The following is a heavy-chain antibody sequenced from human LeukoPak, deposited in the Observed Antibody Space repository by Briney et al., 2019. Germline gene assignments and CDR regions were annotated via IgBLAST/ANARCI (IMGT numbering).Heavy chain of an antibody. Sequence: GGSLRLSCAASGFTFSSYAMHWVRQAPGKGLEWVAVISYDGSNKYYADSVKGRFTISRDNSKNTLYLQMNSLRAEDTAVYYCARGRPAAAGALRWFDPWGQGTLVTVSS. D-gene: IGHD6-13*01. J-gene: IGHJ5*02. CDR2: ISYDGSNK. V-gene: IGHV3-30*01. CDR1: GFTFSSYA. CDR3: ARGRPAAAGALRWFDP.